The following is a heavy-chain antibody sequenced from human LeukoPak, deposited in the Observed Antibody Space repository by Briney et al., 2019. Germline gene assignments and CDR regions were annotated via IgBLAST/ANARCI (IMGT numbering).Heavy chain of an antibody. CDR3: ARGDGQKIENDYGAPRGY. V-gene: IGHV1-2*02. J-gene: IGHJ4*02. D-gene: IGHD4-17*01. CDR1: GYTFTGYY. Sequence: ASVKVSCKASGYTFTGYYMHWVRQAPGQGLEWMGWINPNSGGTNYAQKFQGRVTMTRDTSISTAYMELSRLRSDDTAVYYCARGDGQKIENDYGAPRGYWGQGTLVTVSS. CDR2: INPNSGGT.